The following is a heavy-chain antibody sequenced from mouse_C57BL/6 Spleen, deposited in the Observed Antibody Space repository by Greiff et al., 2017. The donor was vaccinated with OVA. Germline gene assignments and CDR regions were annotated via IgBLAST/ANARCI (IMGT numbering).Heavy chain of an antibody. CDR1: GYAFSSYW. V-gene: IGHV1-80*01. CDR3: ARDTTVVPYFDY. D-gene: IGHD1-1*01. CDR2: IYPGDGDT. J-gene: IGHJ2*01. Sequence: VQLQQSGAELVKPGASVKISCKASGYAFSSYWMNWVKQRPGKGLEWIGQIYPGDGDTNYNGKFKGKATLTADKSSSTAYMQLSSLTSEDSAVYCCARDTTVVPYFDYWGQGTTLTVSS.